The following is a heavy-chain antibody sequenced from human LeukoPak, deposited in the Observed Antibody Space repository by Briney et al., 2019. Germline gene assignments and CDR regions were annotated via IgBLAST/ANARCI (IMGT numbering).Heavy chain of an antibody. J-gene: IGHJ4*02. V-gene: IGHV4-39*01. CDR3: ARQTGSGLFILP. Sequence: NTSETLSLTCTVSGGSISSSSYFWAWIRQPPGKGLEWIGSFYYSANTYYNPSLKSRVTISVDTSKNQFSLRLTSVTAADTAVYYCARQTGSGLFILPGGQGTLVTVSS. CDR2: FYYSANT. CDR1: GGSISSSSYF. D-gene: IGHD3/OR15-3a*01.